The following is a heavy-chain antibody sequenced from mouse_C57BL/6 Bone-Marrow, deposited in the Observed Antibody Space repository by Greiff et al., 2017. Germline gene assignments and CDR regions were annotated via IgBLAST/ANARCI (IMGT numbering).Heavy chain of an antibody. D-gene: IGHD2-3*01. CDR1: GFSLNSYG. CDR3: AKHDGYYGVAH. CDR2: IWGGGST. J-gene: IGHJ3*01. Sequence: VQGVESGPGLVAPSQSLSITCTVSGFSLNSYGVDWVRQPPGEGLEWLGVIWGGGSTNYNSALMSRLSISKDNSTSQVFLNMNSLQTDDTAMYYCAKHDGYYGVAHWGQRTLGTVSA. V-gene: IGHV2-9*01.